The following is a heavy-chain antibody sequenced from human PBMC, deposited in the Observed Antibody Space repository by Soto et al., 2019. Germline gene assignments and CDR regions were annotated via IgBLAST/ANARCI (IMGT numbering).Heavy chain of an antibody. J-gene: IGHJ4*02. Sequence: QVQLVQSGAEMKKPGSSVKVSCQSSGGTFNTYAMNWVRQAPGQGPEWMGDISPMFGAANYAPKFQGRVTITADASTGTSYMQLSSGTSEYTALYFCAREVQVHTPALFYWGQGTLVTVSS. V-gene: IGHV1-69*19. CDR3: AREVQVHTPALFY. CDR1: GGTFNTYA. D-gene: IGHD3-10*01. CDR2: ISPMFGAA.